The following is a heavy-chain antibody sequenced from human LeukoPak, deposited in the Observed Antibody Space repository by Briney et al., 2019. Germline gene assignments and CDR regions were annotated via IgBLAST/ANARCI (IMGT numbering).Heavy chain of an antibody. V-gene: IGHV4-39*01. CDR1: GASISSTSYY. CDR2: LYYSGGRT. CDR3: AAQGGGFWSYFDD. Sequence: SETLSLTCTVSGASISSTSYYWAWIRQPPGRGLEWIGSLYYSGGRTYYNPSLKSRATISEDTSKNQFSLKLRSVTAADTAVYYCAAQGGGFWSYFDDWGQGTLVTASS. D-gene: IGHD3-3*01. J-gene: IGHJ4*02.